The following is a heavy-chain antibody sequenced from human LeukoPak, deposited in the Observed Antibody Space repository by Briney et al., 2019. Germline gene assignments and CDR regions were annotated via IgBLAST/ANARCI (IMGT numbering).Heavy chain of an antibody. CDR1: GFPFDDYA. J-gene: IGHJ4*02. CDR3: AKGSGYDRSGYHDY. CDR2: ISWNSGSI. V-gene: IGHV3-9*01. Sequence: GRSLRLSCAASGFPFDDYAMHWVRQAPGKGLEWVSGISWNSGSIGYADSVKGRFTLSRDNAKSSLYLQMNSLRAEDTALYYCAKGSGYDRSGYHDYWGQGTLVTASS. D-gene: IGHD3-22*01.